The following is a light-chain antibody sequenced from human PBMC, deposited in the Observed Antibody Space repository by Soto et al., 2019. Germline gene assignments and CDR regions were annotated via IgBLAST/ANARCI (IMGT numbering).Light chain of an antibody. CDR2: KAS. V-gene: IGKV1-5*03. CDR3: QHYNSYSEA. Sequence: DITMTQSDSTLSGYVGDGVPMTCMASQTISSWLAWYQQKPGKAPKLLIYKASTLKSGVPSRFSGSGSGTEFTLTISSLQPDDFATYYCQHYNSYSEAFGQGTKVDIK. CDR1: QTISSW. J-gene: IGKJ1*01.